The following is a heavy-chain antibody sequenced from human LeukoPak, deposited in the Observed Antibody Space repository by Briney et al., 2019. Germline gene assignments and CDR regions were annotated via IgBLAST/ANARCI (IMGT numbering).Heavy chain of an antibody. J-gene: IGHJ5*02. CDR1: GYTFTSYG. D-gene: IGHD3-10*02. V-gene: IGHV1-18*01. CDR3: ARDRLRSSSNWFDP. Sequence: ASVKVSCKASGYTFTSYGISWVRLAPGQGLEWMGWISAYNGNTNYAQKLQGRVTMTTDTSTSTAYMELRSLRSDDTAVYYCARDRLRSSSNWFDPWGQGTLVTVSS. CDR2: ISAYNGNT.